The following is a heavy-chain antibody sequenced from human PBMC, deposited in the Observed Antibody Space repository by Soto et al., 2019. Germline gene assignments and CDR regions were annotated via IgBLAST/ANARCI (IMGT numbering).Heavy chain of an antibody. D-gene: IGHD5-12*01. Sequence: SETLSLTCTVSGGSISSYYWSWIRQPPGKGLEWIGYIYYSGSTNYNPSLKSRVTISVDTSKNQFSLKLSSVTAADTAVYYCARGRDGYNWFDPWGQGTLVIVSS. V-gene: IGHV4-59*01. CDR3: ARGRDGYNWFDP. CDR1: GGSISSYY. J-gene: IGHJ5*02. CDR2: IYYSGST.